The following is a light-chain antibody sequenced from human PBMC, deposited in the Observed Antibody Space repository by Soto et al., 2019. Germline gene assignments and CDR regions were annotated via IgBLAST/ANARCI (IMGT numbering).Light chain of an antibody. CDR2: END. CDR1: SSDIGNNY. J-gene: IGLJ7*01. Sequence: QSVLTQPPSVSAAPGQMVTISCSGSSSDIGNNYISWYQQLPGTAPKLLIFENDKRPSGIPDRFSASKSGTSATLGITGLQTGDEADYYCGTWDSSLSAVFGGGTQLTVL. CDR3: GTWDSSLSAV. V-gene: IGLV1-51*02.